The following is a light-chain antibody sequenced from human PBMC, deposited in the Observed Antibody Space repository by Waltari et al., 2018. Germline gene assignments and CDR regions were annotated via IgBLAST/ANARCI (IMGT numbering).Light chain of an antibody. CDR2: TAS. CDR3: LQYYSGPLT. CDR1: QTIRNW. J-gene: IGKJ4*01. V-gene: IGKV1-5*03. Sequence: DVQMTQSPSSLSASVGDTPTITCRASQTIRNWLAWFQQKPGKAPKLLIHTASSLQAGVPSRFTGSGSGTDFTLTIRSLQPEDFGNYFCLQYYSGPLTFGGGTRIEIK.